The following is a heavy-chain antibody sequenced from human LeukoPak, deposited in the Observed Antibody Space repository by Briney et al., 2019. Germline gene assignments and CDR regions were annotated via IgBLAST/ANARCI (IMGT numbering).Heavy chain of an antibody. J-gene: IGHJ5*02. Sequence: GASVKVSCKASGGTFSSYAISWVRQAPGQGLEWMGGIIPIFGTANYAQKFQGRVTITADESTSTAYMELSSLRSEDTAVYYCASSTSSIFFREERGWFDPWGQGTLVTVSS. V-gene: IGHV1-69*13. CDR3: ASSTSSIFFREERGWFDP. D-gene: IGHD3-10*01. CDR1: GGTFSSYA. CDR2: IIPIFGTA.